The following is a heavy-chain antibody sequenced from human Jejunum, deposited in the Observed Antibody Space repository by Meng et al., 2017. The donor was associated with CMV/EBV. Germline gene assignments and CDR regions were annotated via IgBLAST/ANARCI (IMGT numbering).Heavy chain of an antibody. Sequence: AMHWIRQAPGKGLEWVALISYDGSRKFYTDSVRGRFTISRDNSKNTVYLQMDGLRVDDAALYYCARDPLMLYCSTTNCFGGGADFWGQGTLVTVSS. J-gene: IGHJ4*02. CDR2: ISYDGSRK. CDR3: ARDPLMLYCSTTNCFGGGADF. CDR1: A. D-gene: IGHD2-8*01. V-gene: IGHV3-30-3*01.